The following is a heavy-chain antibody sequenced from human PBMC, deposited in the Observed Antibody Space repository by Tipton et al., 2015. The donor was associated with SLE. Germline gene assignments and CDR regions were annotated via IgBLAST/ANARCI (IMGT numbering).Heavy chain of an antibody. CDR3: ARTLDALDI. CDR2: AYTTGSP. V-gene: IGHV4-61*02. CDR1: GGSNSTGGYY. J-gene: IGHJ3*02. Sequence: TLSLTCTVSGGSNSTGGYYWNWIRQPAGKGLEWIGRAYTTGSPYYNPSLESRVAISMDTSKNQFSLKLTAVTAADTAVYYCARTLDALDIWGQGTMVTVSS.